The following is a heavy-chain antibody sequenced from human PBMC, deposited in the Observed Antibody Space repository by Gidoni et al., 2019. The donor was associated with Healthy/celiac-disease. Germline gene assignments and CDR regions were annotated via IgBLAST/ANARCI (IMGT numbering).Heavy chain of an antibody. CDR1: GYTFTTYG. CDR3: AATFYYDRELFG. D-gene: IGHD3-22*01. Sequence: QVQLVQSGPEVKKPGASVKVSCKASGYTFTTYGLSWVRQAPGQGLEWMGWIIAYHGYTNYSQKLQVIGTMTTYTSTSTAYMELRSLRSDDTAVYYCAATFYYDRELFGWGQGTLFTVSS. J-gene: IGHJ4*02. V-gene: IGHV1-18*01. CDR2: IIAYHGYT.